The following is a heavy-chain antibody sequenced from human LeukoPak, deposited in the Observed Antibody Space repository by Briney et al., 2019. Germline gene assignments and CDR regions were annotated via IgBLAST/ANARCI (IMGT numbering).Heavy chain of an antibody. J-gene: IGHJ5*02. V-gene: IGHV4-39*07. CDR3: AREVDAAAAYNWFDP. Sequence: SEALSLTCTVSGGSISSGSYYWVWIRQPPGKGLEWIGTIYYSGTTYYNPSLKSRVTISVDTSKNQFSLRLSSVTAADTAVYYCAREVDAAAAYNWFDPWGQGTLVTVSS. D-gene: IGHD2-2*01. CDR2: IYYSGTT. CDR1: GGSISSGSYY.